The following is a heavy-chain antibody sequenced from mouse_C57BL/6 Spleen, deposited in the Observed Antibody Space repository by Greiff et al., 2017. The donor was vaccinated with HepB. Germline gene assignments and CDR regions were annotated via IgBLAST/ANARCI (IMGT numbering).Heavy chain of an antibody. CDR3: TGSYYAMDD. V-gene: IGHV6-3*01. CDR1: GFTFSNYW. CDR2: IRLKSDNYAT. J-gene: IGHJ4*01. Sequence: EVKLVESGGGLVQPGGSMKLSCVASGFTFSNYWMNWVRQSPEKGLEWVAQIRLKSDNYATHYAESVKGRFTISRDDSKSSVFLQMNNSRAEDTGIYYCTGSYYAMDDWGQGTSVTVSS.